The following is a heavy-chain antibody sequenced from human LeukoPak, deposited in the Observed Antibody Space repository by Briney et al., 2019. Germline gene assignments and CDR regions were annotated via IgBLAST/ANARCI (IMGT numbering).Heavy chain of an antibody. V-gene: IGHV3-74*01. CDR2: ISSDGSST. CDR3: AKGKTYSGYYFDY. J-gene: IGHJ4*02. D-gene: IGHD3-10*01. CDR1: GFTFSNYW. Sequence: GGSLRLSCAASGFTFSNYWMHWVRQAPGKGLVWVSRISSDGSSTSYADSVKGRFTISRDNAKKTLYLQMNSLRAEDTAVYYCAKGKTYSGYYFDYWGQGTLVTVSS.